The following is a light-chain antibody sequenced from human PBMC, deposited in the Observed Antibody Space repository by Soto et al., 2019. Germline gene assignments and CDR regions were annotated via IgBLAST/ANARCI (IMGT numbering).Light chain of an antibody. CDR1: QNIKDY. CDR2: GAS. Sequence: EIVMTQSPATLSMSPGERATLSCRASQNIKDYLAWFQQKPGQAPRLLIYGASTSATAIPARFSGSGSGTEFTLSSSSLQSEDFAVDYCQQYNTWPRTFGQGTKVETK. J-gene: IGKJ1*01. CDR3: QQYNTWPRT. V-gene: IGKV3-15*01.